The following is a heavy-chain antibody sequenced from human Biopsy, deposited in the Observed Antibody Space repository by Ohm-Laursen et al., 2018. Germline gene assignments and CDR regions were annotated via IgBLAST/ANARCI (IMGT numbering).Heavy chain of an antibody. D-gene: IGHD1-26*01. CDR3: ARVGAGAPSIDYFDY. J-gene: IGHJ4*02. V-gene: IGHV4-59*02. Sequence: SETLSLTCTVSGGSVNSYSWSWIRQPPGKGLEWIGYIYYSGSTNYNPSLRSRVTISVDRSKNQFSLELSSATAADTAVYYCARVGAGAPSIDYFDYWGQGALVTVSS. CDR1: GGSVNSYS. CDR2: IYYSGST.